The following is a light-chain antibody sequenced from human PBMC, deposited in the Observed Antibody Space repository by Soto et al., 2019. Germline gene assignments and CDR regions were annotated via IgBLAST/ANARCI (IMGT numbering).Light chain of an antibody. J-gene: IGKJ3*01. CDR3: QQSYSTPFP. CDR1: QSISSY. CDR2: AAS. V-gene: IGKV1-39*01. Sequence: DIQMTQSPSSLSASVGDRVTITCRASQSISSYLNWYQQKPRKAPKLLIYAASSLQSGVPSRFSGSGSGTDFPLTISILQPEDFATYYCQQSYSTPFPFGPGTKVDIK.